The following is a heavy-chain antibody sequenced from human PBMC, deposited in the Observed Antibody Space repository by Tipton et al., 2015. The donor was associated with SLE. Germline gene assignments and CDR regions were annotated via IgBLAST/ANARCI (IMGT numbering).Heavy chain of an antibody. Sequence: TLSLTCTVSGVSISNINDYWSCSRQPPGEVQEWIGSSYNSRSNHYNPPLKSRVTISLDTSTNQFSLKLSAVTAADAAIFYCVSVGATISAFDLWGQGTLVTVSS. CDR1: GVSISNINDY. CDR3: VSVGATISAFDL. V-gene: IGHV4-61*02. D-gene: IGHD1-26*01. J-gene: IGHJ3*01. CDR2: SYNSRSN.